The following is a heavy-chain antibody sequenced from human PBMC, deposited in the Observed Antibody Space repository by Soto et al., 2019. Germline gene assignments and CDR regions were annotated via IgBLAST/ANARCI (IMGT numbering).Heavy chain of an antibody. Sequence: ESRKISRKGPGHLFNNHWIGWVRQTPGKGLEWMGLIFTRDSETKTSPSFQGHVSFSVDNSINTVYLQWTSLKTTDTGIYFCARGYFDSGHGYDLWGQGTLVTVSS. D-gene: IGHD3-10*01. CDR2: IFTRDSET. CDR1: GHLFNNHW. V-gene: IGHV5-51*01. CDR3: ARGYFDSGHGYDL. J-gene: IGHJ5*02.